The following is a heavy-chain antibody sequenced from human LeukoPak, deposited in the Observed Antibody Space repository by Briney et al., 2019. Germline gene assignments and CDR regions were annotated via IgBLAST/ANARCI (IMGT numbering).Heavy chain of an antibody. Sequence: GGSLRLSCAASGFTVSSNYMSWVRQAPGKGLEWVSVIYSGGSTYYADSVKGRFTISRDNSKNTLYLQMNSLRAEDTAVYYCAKDLRGDGYHYYFDYWGQGTLVTVSS. CDR2: IYSGGST. CDR3: AKDLRGDGYHYYFDY. J-gene: IGHJ4*02. D-gene: IGHD5-24*01. V-gene: IGHV3-66*01. CDR1: GFTVSSNY.